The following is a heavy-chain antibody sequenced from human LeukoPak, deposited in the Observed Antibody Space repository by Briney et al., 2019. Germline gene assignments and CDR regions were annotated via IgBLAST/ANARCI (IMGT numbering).Heavy chain of an antibody. CDR3: ASSGMAVAGPNFDY. CDR2: IKQVGSDK. Sequence: PGGSLTLSCVPSGLTFSSYWKRWLRQAPGKGREWVAKIKQVGSDKYYVHSVKGRFTISRDNAKNSPYLQMNSVRAADTAVYYCASSGMAVAGPNFDYWGQGTLVTVSS. J-gene: IGHJ4*02. V-gene: IGHV3-7*01. CDR1: GLTFSSYW. D-gene: IGHD6-19*01.